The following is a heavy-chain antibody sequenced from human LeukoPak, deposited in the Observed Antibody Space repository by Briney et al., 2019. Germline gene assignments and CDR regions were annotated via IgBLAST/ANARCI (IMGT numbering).Heavy chain of an antibody. CDR2: IYHSGST. D-gene: IGHD2/OR15-2a*01. Sequence: PSQTLSLTCAVSGGSISSGGYSWSWIRQPPGKGLEWIGYIYHSGSTYYNPSLKSRVTISLDTSKNRFSLNLSSVTAADTAVYYCARRSTSFNYAMDVWGQGTTVTVSS. CDR3: ARRSTSFNYAMDV. CDR1: GGSISSGGYS. J-gene: IGHJ6*02. V-gene: IGHV4-30-2*01.